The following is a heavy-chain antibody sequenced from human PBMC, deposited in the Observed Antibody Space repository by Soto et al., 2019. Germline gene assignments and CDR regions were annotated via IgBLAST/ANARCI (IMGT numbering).Heavy chain of an antibody. Sequence: SETLSLTCTVSGGSISSYYWSWIRQPPGKGLEWIGYIYYSGSTNYNPSLKSRVTISVDTSKNQFSLKLSSVTAADTAVYYCALRGVVPAGRVPRYYYYGMDVWGQGTTVTVSS. CDR2: IYYSGST. V-gene: IGHV4-59*01. CDR3: ALRGVVPAGRVPRYYYYGMDV. J-gene: IGHJ6*02. CDR1: GGSISSYY. D-gene: IGHD2-2*01.